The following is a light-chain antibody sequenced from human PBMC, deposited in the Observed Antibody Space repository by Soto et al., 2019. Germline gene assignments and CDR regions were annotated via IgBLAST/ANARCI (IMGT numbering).Light chain of an antibody. J-gene: IGLJ1*01. CDR2: DVS. CDR1: SSDVGGYNY. V-gene: IGLV2-14*01. Sequence: QSVLTQPASVSGSPGQSITISCTGTSSDVGGYNYVSWHQQHPGKAPKLMIYDVSNRPSGVSNRFSGSKSGNTASLTISGLQAEDEAEYYCSSYTSSSTPIYVFGTGTKVTVL. CDR3: SSYTSSSTPIYV.